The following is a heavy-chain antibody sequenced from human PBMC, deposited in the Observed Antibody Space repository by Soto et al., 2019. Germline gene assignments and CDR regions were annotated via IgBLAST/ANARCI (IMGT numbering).Heavy chain of an antibody. J-gene: IGHJ4*02. V-gene: IGHV4-31*03. CDR2: IYYSGST. D-gene: IGHD3-22*01. CDR1: GGSISSGGYY. Sequence: QVQLQESGPGLVKPSQTLSLTCTVSGGSISSGGYYWSWIRQHPGKGLEWIGYIYYSGSTYYNPSLKSRVTISVDTSKNQFPLKVSSVTAAATAVYYCASFDDGSGYYFDYWGQGTLVTVSS. CDR3: ASFDDGSGYYFDY.